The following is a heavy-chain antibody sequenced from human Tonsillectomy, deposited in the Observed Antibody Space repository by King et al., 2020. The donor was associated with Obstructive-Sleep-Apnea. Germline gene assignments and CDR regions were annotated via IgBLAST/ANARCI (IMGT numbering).Heavy chain of an antibody. D-gene: IGHD2/OR15-2a*01. J-gene: IGHJ6*02. V-gene: IGHV5-51*01. Sequence: QLVQSGAEVKKPGESLKISCKGSGYSFTSYWIGWVRQMPGKGLEWMGIIYPSDSDTRYSPSFQGQVTISVDKSISTAYLQWSTLKASDTAMYYCAVAGPVFLPDYHIDVWGQGTTVTVSS. CDR2: IYPSDSDT. CDR3: AVAGPVFLPDYHIDV. CDR1: GYSFTSYW.